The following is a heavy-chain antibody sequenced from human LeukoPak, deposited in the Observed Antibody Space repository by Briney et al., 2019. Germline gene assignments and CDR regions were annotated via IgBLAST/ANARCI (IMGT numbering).Heavy chain of an antibody. CDR1: GGSFSGYY. CDR3: ARYGSGTMRY. D-gene: IGHD3-10*01. CDR2: INHSGST. Sequence: SETLSLTCAVYGGSFSGYYWSWIRQPPGKGLEWIGEINHSGSTNYNPSLESRVTISVDTSKNQFSLKLSSVTAADTAVYYCARYGSGTMRYWGQGTLVTVSS. V-gene: IGHV4-34*01. J-gene: IGHJ4*02.